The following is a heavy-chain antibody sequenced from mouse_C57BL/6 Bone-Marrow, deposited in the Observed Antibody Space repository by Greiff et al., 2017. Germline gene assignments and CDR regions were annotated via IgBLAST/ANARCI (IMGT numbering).Heavy chain of an antibody. D-gene: IGHD3-2*02. J-gene: IGHJ4*01. CDR2: INPNNGGT. CDR1: GYTFTDYN. V-gene: IGHV1-18*01. CDR3: ARHSSGSYYYAMDY. Sequence: VQLQQSGPELVKPGASVKIPCKASGYTFTDYNMDWVKQSHGKSLEWIGDINPNNGGTIYNQKFKGKATLTVDKSSSTAYMELRSLTSEDTAVYYCARHSSGSYYYAMDYWGQGTSVTVSS.